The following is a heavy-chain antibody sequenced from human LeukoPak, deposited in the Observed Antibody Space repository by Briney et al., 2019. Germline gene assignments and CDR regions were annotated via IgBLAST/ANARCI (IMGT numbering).Heavy chain of an antibody. CDR2: INPNSGGT. Sequence: ASVKVSCKASGYTFTGYYMHRVRQAPGQGLEWMGRINPNSGGTNYAQKFQGRVTMTRDTSISTAYMELSRLRSDDTAVYYCARVYDCSGGSCYLNWFDPWGQGTLVTVSS. D-gene: IGHD2-15*01. J-gene: IGHJ5*02. CDR1: GYTFTGYY. V-gene: IGHV1-2*06. CDR3: ARVYDCSGGSCYLNWFDP.